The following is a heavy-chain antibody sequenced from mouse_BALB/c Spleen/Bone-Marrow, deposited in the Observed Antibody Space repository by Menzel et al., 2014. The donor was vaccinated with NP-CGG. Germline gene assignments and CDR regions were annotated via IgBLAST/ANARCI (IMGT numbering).Heavy chain of an antibody. V-gene: IGHV5-6-5*01. CDR3: AREGGTTAHYYAMDY. CDR1: GFTFSSYA. J-gene: IGHJ4*01. D-gene: IGHD1-2*01. CDR2: ISSGGST. Sequence: EVMLVESGGGLVKPGGSLKLSCAASGFTFSSYAMSWVRQTPEKRLEWVASISSGGSTYYPGSVKGRFTISRDNARNILYLQMSSLRSEDTAMYYCAREGGTTAHYYAMDYWGQGTSVTVSS.